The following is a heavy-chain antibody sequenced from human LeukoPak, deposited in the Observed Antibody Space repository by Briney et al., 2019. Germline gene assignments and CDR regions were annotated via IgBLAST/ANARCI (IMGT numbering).Heavy chain of an antibody. Sequence: GGSLRLSCAASGFTFGSYAMNWVRQAPGKGLEWVSSISGSGDNTYYADSVKGRFTISRDNSKNTLYLQFNRLRDEDTAVYYCAKDYMIWGVNNFEYWGQGTQVTVSS. D-gene: IGHD3-10*01. CDR1: GFTFGSYA. V-gene: IGHV3-23*01. CDR3: AKDYMIWGVNNFEY. J-gene: IGHJ4*02. CDR2: ISGSGDNT.